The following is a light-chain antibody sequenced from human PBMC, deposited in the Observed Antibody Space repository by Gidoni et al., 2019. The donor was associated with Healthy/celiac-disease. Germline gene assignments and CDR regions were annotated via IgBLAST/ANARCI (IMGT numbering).Light chain of an antibody. CDR3: QQYGSSPQT. Sequence: EIAFTQSPGPLSLSPGERATLSCMASQSVSSSYLAWYQQKPGQAPRLLIYGASSRATGIPDRFSGSGSRTDFTLTISRLEPEDFAVYYCQQYGSSPQTFGQGTKVEIK. J-gene: IGKJ1*01. CDR2: GAS. CDR1: QSVSSSY. V-gene: IGKV3-20*01.